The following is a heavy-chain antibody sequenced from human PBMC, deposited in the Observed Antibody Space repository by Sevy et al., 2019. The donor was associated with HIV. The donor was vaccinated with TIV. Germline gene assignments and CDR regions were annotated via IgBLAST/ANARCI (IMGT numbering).Heavy chain of an antibody. CDR3: TTASRGYSYGFPCDAFDI. D-gene: IGHD5-18*01. V-gene: IGHV3-15*01. CDR1: GFTFGNAW. CDR2: IKSKTDDGTT. J-gene: IGHJ3*02. Sequence: GGSLRLSFAASGFTFGNAWMSWVRQAPGKGLEWVGRIKSKTDDGTTDNATPVKGRFTISRDDSKNTLYLQMNSLKTEDTAVYYCTTASRGYSYGFPCDAFDIWGQGTMVTVSS.